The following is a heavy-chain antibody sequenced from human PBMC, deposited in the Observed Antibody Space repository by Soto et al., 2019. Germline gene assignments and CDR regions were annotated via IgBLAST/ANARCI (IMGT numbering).Heavy chain of an antibody. J-gene: IGHJ4*02. CDR2: ISGSDGST. D-gene: IGHD4-17*01. V-gene: IGHV3-23*01. Sequence: SLRLSCAASGFTFSSYAMSWVRQAPGKGLEWVSAISGSDGSTYYADSVKGRFTISRDNSKNTLYLQMNSLRAEDTAVYYCAKSRVHGDYFDYWGQGTLVPVSS. CDR3: AKSRVHGDYFDY. CDR1: GFTFSSYA.